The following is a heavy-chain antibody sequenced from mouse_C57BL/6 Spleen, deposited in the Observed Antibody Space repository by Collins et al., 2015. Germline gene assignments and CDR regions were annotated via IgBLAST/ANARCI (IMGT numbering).Heavy chain of an antibody. CDR2: IDPSNSET. CDR1: GYTSTSYW. Sequence: QVQLQQPGAELVKPGAPVKLSCKASGYTSTSYWMNWVKQRPGRGLEWIGRIDPSNSETHYNQKFKDKATLTVDKSSSTAYIQLSSLTSEDSAVYCCANWAWFAYWGQGTLVTVSA. J-gene: IGHJ3*01. V-gene: IGHV1-69*02. CDR3: ANWAWFAY. D-gene: IGHD4-1*01.